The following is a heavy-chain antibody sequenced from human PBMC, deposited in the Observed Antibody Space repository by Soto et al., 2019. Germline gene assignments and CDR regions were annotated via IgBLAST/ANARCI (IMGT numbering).Heavy chain of an antibody. Sequence: TLSLTCAISGDSVSIKSAAWNWISQSPSRGLEWLGRTYYRSKWYYDYADSVKSRITINSDTSKNQFSLQLNSVTPEDTAVYYCARDPGYSLDYWGQGTLVTVSS. CDR3: ARDPGYSLDY. CDR1: GDSVSIKSAA. CDR2: TYYRSKWYY. J-gene: IGHJ4*02. D-gene: IGHD5-18*01. V-gene: IGHV6-1*01.